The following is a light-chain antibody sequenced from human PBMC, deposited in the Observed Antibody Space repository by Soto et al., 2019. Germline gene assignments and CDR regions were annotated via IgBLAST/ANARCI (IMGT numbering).Light chain of an antibody. CDR3: NSYTSSQTGV. CDR1: SNDVGTYNY. J-gene: IGLJ1*01. V-gene: IGLV2-14*01. Sequence: QSVLTQPASVSGSPGQSITISCTGTSNDVGTYNYVSWYQHYPGKAPKLMIYDVSIRPPGVSDRFSGSKSGNTASLTISGLQAEDEADYYCNSYTSSQTGVFGTGTKVTVL. CDR2: DVS.